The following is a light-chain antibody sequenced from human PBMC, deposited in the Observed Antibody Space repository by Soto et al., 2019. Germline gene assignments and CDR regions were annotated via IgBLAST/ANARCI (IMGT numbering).Light chain of an antibody. J-gene: IGLJ1*01. Sequence: QSALTQPSSVSGSPGQSITISRPGTSSDVGGYNYVSWYQQHPGKAPKLMIYDVSNRPSGVSSRFSGSKSGNTASLTISGLQAEDEADYYCSSYTSSSTRVFGTGTKVTVL. CDR2: DVS. CDR1: SSDVGGYNY. V-gene: IGLV2-14*01. CDR3: SSYTSSSTRV.